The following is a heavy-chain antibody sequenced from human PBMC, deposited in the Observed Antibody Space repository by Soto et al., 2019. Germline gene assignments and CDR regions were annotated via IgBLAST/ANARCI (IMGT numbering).Heavy chain of an antibody. D-gene: IGHD3-16*01. CDR1: GFNFSNYA. Sequence: QTGGSLRLSCVESGFNFSNYAVAWVRQAPGKGLEWVSSISGSGRGSRPYYADSVQGRFTISRDHSKNIVSLQMDSLRVDDTAVYYCTRERSLVSFLFDYWGPGTLVTVSS. CDR2: ISGSGRGSRP. J-gene: IGHJ4*02. CDR3: TRERSLVSFLFDY. V-gene: IGHV3-23*01.